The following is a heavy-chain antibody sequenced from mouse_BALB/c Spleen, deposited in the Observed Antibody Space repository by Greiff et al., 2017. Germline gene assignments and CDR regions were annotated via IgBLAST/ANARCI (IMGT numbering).Heavy chain of an antibody. CDR3: ARPYYDYGAWFAY. D-gene: IGHD2-4*01. Sequence: EVKLQESGPGLVKPSQSLSLTCTVTGYSITSDYAWNWIRQFPGNKLEWMGYISYSGSTSYNPSLKSRISITRDTSKNQFFLQLNSVTTEDTATYYCARPYYDYGAWFAYWGQGTLVTVSA. J-gene: IGHJ3*01. CDR1: GYSITSDYA. CDR2: ISYSGST. V-gene: IGHV3-2*02.